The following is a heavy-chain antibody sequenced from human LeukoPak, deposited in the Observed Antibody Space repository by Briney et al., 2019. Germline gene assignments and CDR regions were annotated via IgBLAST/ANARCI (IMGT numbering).Heavy chain of an antibody. CDR2: IWYDGSNK. CDR3: ARDRQLVGLLDAFDI. V-gene: IGHV3-33*01. D-gene: IGHD3/OR15-3a*01. J-gene: IGHJ3*02. CDR1: GFTFSSYG. Sequence: GGSLRLSCAASGFTFSSYGMHWVRQAPGKGLEWVAVIWYDGSNKYYADSVKGRFTISRDNSKNTLYLQMNSLRAEDTAVYYCARDRQLVGLLDAFDIWGQGTMVTVSS.